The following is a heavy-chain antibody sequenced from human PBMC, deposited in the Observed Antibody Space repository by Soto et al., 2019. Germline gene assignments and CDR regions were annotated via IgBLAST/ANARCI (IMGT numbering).Heavy chain of an antibody. CDR1: GDSISSTHW. CDR3: ATLPPRVGVTVLPIPT. Sequence: QVYLHQSGPGLVKPSGTRSLTCAGSGDSISSTHWWTWVRQTPGKGLEWIGEVYHSGSTSYNPSLKSLATISVDKSNNQFSLKLTSVTAADTAVYYCATLPPRVGVTVLPIPTWGQGTLVSVSS. V-gene: IGHV4-4*02. D-gene: IGHD3-16*01. J-gene: IGHJ1*01. CDR2: VYHSGST.